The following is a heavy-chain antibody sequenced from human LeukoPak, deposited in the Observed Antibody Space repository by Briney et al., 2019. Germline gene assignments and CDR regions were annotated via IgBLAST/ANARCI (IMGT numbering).Heavy chain of an antibody. CDR2: IKSKTDGGTT. CDR3: TTTHYGDYVLVGFDY. V-gene: IGHV3-15*01. Sequence: PGGSLRLSCAASGFTFSSYEMNWVRQAPGKGLEWVGRIKSKTDGGTTDYAAPVKGRFTISRDDSKNTLYLQMNSLKTEDTAVYYCTTTHYGDYVLVGFDYWGQGTLVTVSP. CDR1: GFTFSSYE. J-gene: IGHJ4*02. D-gene: IGHD4-17*01.